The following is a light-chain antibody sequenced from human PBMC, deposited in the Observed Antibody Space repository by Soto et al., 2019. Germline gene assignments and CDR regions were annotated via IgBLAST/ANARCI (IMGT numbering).Light chain of an antibody. J-gene: IGLJ3*02. Sequence: QSALTQPPSVSGSPGQSLTISCTGTSSDVGGYDLVSWYQQHPGNAPKIMIYEVNNRPSGVPDRFSGSKSGNTASLTVSGLQAEDEDDYYCSSYTCGNNVGVFGGGTKLTVL. CDR2: EVN. CDR1: SSDVGGYDL. V-gene: IGLV2-8*01. CDR3: SSYTCGNNVGV.